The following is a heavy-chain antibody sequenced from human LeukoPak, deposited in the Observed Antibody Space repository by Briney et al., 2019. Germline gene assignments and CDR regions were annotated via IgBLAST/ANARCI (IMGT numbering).Heavy chain of an antibody. V-gene: IGHV4-61*02. CDR2: IYTSGST. Sequence: SRTLSLTCAVSGGSISSGSYYWSWIRQPAGKGLEWIGRIYTSGSTNYNPSLKSRVTISVDTSKNQFSLKLSSVAAADTAVYYCARFPGIAVAGSYYFDYWGQGTLVTVSS. CDR1: GGSISSGSYY. J-gene: IGHJ4*02. D-gene: IGHD6-19*01. CDR3: ARFPGIAVAGSYYFDY.